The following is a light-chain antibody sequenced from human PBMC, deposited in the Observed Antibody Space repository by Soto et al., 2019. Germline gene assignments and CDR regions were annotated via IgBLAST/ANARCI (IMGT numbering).Light chain of an antibody. CDR2: GAS. J-gene: IGKJ1*01. Sequence: EIVMTQSPSTLSVSTGGRATLSCRASQSISDTLAWYQQKPGQAPRLLIYGASSRATGIPARFSGSGSGTEFTLIISGLQSEDSAVYYCQQYNNWPRTFGQGTKVDIK. CDR3: QQYNNWPRT. V-gene: IGKV3-15*01. CDR1: QSISDT.